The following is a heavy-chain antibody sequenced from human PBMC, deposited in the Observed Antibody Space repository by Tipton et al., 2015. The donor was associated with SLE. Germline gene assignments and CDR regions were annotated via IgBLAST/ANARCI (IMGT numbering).Heavy chain of an antibody. CDR2: IYSASRT. Sequence: SLRLSCAASGLTVSTAYMAWVRQAPGKGLERVSVIYSASRTLYADSVKGRFTISRHNSKNTVYLQMNSLRTEDTAVYYCAREVHYSMNVWGTGTTVTVSS. V-gene: IGHV3-53*04. J-gene: IGHJ6*03. CDR3: AREVHYSMNV. D-gene: IGHD1-1*01. CDR1: GLTVSTAY.